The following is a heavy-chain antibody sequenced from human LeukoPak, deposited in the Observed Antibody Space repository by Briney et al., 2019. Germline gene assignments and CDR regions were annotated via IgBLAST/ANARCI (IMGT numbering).Heavy chain of an antibody. Sequence: SGTLSLTCTVSGGSISSSSYYWGWIRQPPGKGLEWIGSIYYSGSTYYNPSLKSRVTISVDTSKNQFSLKLSSVTAADTAVYYCARDEVGQWLPIDYRGQGTLVTVSS. V-gene: IGHV4-39*07. CDR1: GGSISSSSYY. CDR3: ARDEVGQWLPIDY. CDR2: IYYSGST. D-gene: IGHD6-19*01. J-gene: IGHJ4*02.